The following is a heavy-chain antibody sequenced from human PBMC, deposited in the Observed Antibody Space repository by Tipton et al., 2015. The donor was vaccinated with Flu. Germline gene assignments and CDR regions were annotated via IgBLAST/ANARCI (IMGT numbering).Heavy chain of an antibody. Sequence: TLSLTCSVSGASMDGYFWSWIRQPPGKGLEWIAFMYHNAATHYNPSLKSRVTISVDTSNNQFSLQLSSVTAADTAVYYCARLKRDFYDSSLYPEYWGQGALVTVSS. CDR3: ARLKRDFYDSSLYPEY. V-gene: IGHV4-59*08. J-gene: IGHJ4*02. CDR2: MYHNAAT. CDR1: GASMDGYF. D-gene: IGHD3-22*01.